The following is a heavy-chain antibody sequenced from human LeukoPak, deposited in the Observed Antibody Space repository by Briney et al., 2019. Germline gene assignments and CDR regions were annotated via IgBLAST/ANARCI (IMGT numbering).Heavy chain of an antibody. J-gene: IGHJ5*02. Sequence: SETLSLTCTVSGGSISSYYWSWIRQPPGKGLEWIGYIYYSGSTYYNPSLKSRVTISVDTSKNQFSLKLSSVTAADTAVYYCARVDSSGYYSKIKNWFDPWGQGTLVTVSS. CDR3: ARVDSSGYYSKIKNWFDP. CDR1: GGSISSYY. CDR2: IYYSGST. V-gene: IGHV4-59*06. D-gene: IGHD3-22*01.